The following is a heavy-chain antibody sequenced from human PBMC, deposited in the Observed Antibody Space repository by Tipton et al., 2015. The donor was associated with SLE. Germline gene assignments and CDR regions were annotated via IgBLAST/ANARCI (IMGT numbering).Heavy chain of an antibody. D-gene: IGHD3-10*01. V-gene: IGHV4-34*01. CDR2: INHSGST. Sequence: TLSLTCAVYGGSFSGYYWSWIRQPPGKGLEWIGEINHSGSTNYNPSLKSRVTISVDTSKNQFSLKLSSVTAADTAVYYCARALEQFGGAFDIWGQGTKVTVSS. J-gene: IGHJ3*02. CDR3: ARALEQFGGAFDI. CDR1: GGSFSGYY.